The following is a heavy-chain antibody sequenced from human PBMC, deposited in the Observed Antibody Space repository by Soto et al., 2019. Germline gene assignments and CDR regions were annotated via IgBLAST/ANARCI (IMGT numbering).Heavy chain of an antibody. V-gene: IGHV1-69*02. Sequence: QVQLVQSGAEVKKPGSSVKVSCKASGGTFSSYTISWVRQAPGQGLEWMGRIIPILGIANYAQKFQGRVTITADKSTSTAYMGLSSLRSEDTAVYYCARGGYCSGGSCYPTSNYYYYYMDVWGKGTTVTVSS. CDR3: ARGGYCSGGSCYPTSNYYYYYMDV. D-gene: IGHD2-15*01. J-gene: IGHJ6*03. CDR1: GGTFSSYT. CDR2: IIPILGIA.